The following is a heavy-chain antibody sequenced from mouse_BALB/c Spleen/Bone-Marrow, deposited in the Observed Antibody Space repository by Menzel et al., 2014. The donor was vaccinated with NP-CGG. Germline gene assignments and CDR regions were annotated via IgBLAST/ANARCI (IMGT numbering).Heavy chain of an antibody. CDR1: GFPLSSYG. D-gene: IGHD1-1*01. V-gene: IGHV2-9*02. Sequence: LKLMESGPGLVAPSQSLSITCTVSGFPLSSYGVHWVRQPPGKGLEWLGIIWAGGGTNYNSALMSRLSISKDNSKSQVFLKMNSLQTDDTAMYYCARGDYGSTYWFAYWGQGTLVTVSA. CDR2: IWAGGGT. CDR3: ARGDYGSTYWFAY. J-gene: IGHJ3*01.